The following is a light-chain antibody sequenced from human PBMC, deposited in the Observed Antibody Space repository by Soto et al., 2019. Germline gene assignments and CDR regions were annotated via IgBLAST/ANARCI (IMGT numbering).Light chain of an antibody. CDR3: QQYGSSPTT. CDR1: QSVSSSY. CDR2: GAS. V-gene: IGKV3-20*01. J-gene: IGKJ1*01. Sequence: EIVLTPSPGTLSLSPGERATLSCRASQSVSSSYLAWYQQKPGQAPRLLIYGASYRATGIPDRFSGSGSGTDFTLTISSLEPEDFAVYYCQQYGSSPTTFGQGTKVDIK.